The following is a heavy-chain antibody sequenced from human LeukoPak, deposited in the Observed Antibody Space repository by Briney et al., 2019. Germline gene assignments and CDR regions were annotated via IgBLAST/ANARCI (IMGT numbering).Heavy chain of an antibody. CDR1: GGSFSGYY. V-gene: IGHV4-34*01. J-gene: IGHJ4*02. CDR3: ARSTPPRHLKFGEVSS. CDR2: INHSGST. Sequence: PSETLSLTCAVYGGSFSGYYWSWIRQPPGKGLEWIGEINHSGSTNYNPSLKSRVTISVDTSKNQFSLKLSSVTAADTAVYYCARSTPPRHLKFGEVSSWGQGTLVTVSS. D-gene: IGHD3-10*01.